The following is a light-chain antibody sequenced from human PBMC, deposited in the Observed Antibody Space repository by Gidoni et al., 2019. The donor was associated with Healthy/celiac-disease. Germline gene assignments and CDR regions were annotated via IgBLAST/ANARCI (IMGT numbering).Light chain of an antibody. J-gene: IGKJ4*01. Sequence: EIVLTQSPGTLSLSPGERATLSCRARQSVSSSYLAWYQQKPGQAPRLLIYGASSRATGIPDRFSGSGSGTDFTLTISRLEPEDFAVYYCQQYGSSRPLTFGGGTKVEIK. V-gene: IGKV3-20*01. CDR2: GAS. CDR3: QQYGSSRPLT. CDR1: QSVSSSY.